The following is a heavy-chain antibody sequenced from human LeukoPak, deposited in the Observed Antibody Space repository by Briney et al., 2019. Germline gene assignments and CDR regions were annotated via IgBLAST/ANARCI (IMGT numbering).Heavy chain of an antibody. CDR2: IYTSGST. Sequence: SETLSLTCPVSGGSVSSYYWSWIRQPAGKGLEWIGRIYTSGSTNYNPSLKSRVTMSVDTSKNQFSLKLSSVTAADTAVYYCARDRWLPPIVVVPAASGFDPWGQGTLVTVSS. CDR1: GGSVSSYY. D-gene: IGHD2-2*01. J-gene: IGHJ5*02. CDR3: ARDRWLPPIVVVPAASGFDP. V-gene: IGHV4-4*07.